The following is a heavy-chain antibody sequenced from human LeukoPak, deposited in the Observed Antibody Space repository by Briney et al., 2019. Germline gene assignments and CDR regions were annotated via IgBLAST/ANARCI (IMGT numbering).Heavy chain of an antibody. CDR1: GFTFSTYG. V-gene: IGHV3-30*02. J-gene: IGHJ3*02. D-gene: IGHD3-9*01. CDR3: ARIGLRYFDWERLVGDAFDI. Sequence: PGGSLRLSCAASGFTFSTYGMHWVRQAPGKGLEWVAFIRYDGSNKYYADSVKGRFTISRDNSKNTLYLQMNSLRAEDTAVYYCARIGLRYFDWERLVGDAFDIWGQGTMVTVSS. CDR2: IRYDGSNK.